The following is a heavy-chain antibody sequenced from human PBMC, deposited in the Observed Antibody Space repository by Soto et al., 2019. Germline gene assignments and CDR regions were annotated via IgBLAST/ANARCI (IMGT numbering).Heavy chain of an antibody. CDR3: ARDPYSGSSNWFDP. D-gene: IGHD1-26*01. V-gene: IGHV3-21*01. J-gene: IGHJ5*02. CDR1: GLAFSSYS. Sequence: PGGSLRLSCAASGLAFSSYSMNWVRHAPGKGLEWVSSISSSSSYIYYADSVKGRFTISRDNAKNSLYLQMNSLRAEDTAVYCCARDPYSGSSNWFDPWGQGTLFTVSS. CDR2: ISSSSSYI.